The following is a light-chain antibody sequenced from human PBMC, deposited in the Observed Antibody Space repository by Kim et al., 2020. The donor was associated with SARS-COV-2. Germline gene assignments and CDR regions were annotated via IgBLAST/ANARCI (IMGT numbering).Light chain of an antibody. Sequence: SLSPGERATRSCRASQSVSSYLAWYQQKPGQAPRLLIYDAANRATGIPARFSGSGSGTDFTLTISSLEPEDFAVYYCQQRSSWPLTFGGGTKVEIK. V-gene: IGKV3-11*01. J-gene: IGKJ4*01. CDR3: QQRSSWPLT. CDR1: QSVSSY. CDR2: DAA.